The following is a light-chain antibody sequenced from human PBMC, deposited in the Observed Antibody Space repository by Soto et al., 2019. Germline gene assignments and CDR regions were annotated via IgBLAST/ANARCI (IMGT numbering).Light chain of an antibody. CDR1: SSDVGGYNF. CDR3: ISYAGSNSVV. J-gene: IGLJ2*01. V-gene: IGLV2-8*01. CDR2: EVN. Sequence: QSVLTQPPSASGSPGQSVTISCTGTSSDVGGYNFVSWYQQQSGKAPKLMIYEVNKRPSGVPDRFSGSKSGNTASLTVSGLQAEDEADYYCISYAGSNSVVLGGGTKVTVL.